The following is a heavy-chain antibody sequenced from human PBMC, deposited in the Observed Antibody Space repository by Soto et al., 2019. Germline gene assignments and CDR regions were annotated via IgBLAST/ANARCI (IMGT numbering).Heavy chain of an antibody. CDR2: INHSGST. CDR3: ARSLAARAYYGMDV. J-gene: IGHJ6*02. Sequence: SETLSLTCAVYGGSFSGYYWSWIRQPPGKGLEWIGEINHSGSTNYNPSLKSRVTISVDTSKNQFSLKLSSVTAADTAVYYCARSLAARAYYGMDVWGQGTTVTVSS. CDR1: GGSFSGYY. V-gene: IGHV4-34*01. D-gene: IGHD6-6*01.